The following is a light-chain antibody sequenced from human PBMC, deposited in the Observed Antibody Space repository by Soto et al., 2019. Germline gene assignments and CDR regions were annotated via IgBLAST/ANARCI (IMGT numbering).Light chain of an antibody. CDR2: KVS. Sequence: EVVMTQSPLALPVTLGQPASISCRSNHRLEHRDGIAYFSWFQQRPGRSPRRLIYKVSNRDSGVPARFSGSGSGTDFALKISRVEAEDVGVYYCMQGTHWPITFGQGTRLEIK. V-gene: IGKV2-30*02. CDR1: HRLEHRDGIAY. J-gene: IGKJ5*01. CDR3: MQGTHWPIT.